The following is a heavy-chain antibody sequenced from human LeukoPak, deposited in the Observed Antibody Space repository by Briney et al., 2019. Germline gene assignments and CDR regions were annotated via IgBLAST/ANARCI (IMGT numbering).Heavy chain of an antibody. J-gene: IGHJ4*02. V-gene: IGHV3-66*01. Sequence: GGSLRLSCAASGFTVSSNYMSWVRQAPGKGLEWVSVIYSGGSTYYAESVKGRFTISRDNSKNTLYLQMNSLRAEDTAVYYCARENPYYYDSSGYLDYGGQGTLVTVSS. CDR3: ARENPYYYDSSGYLDY. D-gene: IGHD3-22*01. CDR2: IYSGGST. CDR1: GFTVSSNY.